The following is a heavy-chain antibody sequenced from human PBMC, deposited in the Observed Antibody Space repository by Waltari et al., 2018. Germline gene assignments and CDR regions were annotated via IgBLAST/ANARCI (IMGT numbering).Heavy chain of an antibody. CDR3: ARVATKTYSSPVPGRPYYYGMDV. CDR2: INSDGSST. CDR1: GFTSRRSW. D-gene: IGHD6-19*01. Sequence: EEQLVESGGVLAQPGESLRLSFAAPGFTSRRSWRDWVRQAPGKGLVWVSRINSDGSSTTYADSVKGRFTISRDNAKNTLYVQMNRLRAEDTAVYYCARVATKTYSSPVPGRPYYYGMDVWGQGTTVTVSS. V-gene: IGHV3-74*01. J-gene: IGHJ6*02.